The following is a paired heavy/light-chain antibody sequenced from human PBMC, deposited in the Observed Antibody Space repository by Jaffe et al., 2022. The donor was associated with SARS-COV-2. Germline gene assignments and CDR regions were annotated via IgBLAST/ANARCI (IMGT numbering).Heavy chain of an antibody. Sequence: QVQLQESGPGLVNPSQTLSLTCTVSGDSISSGSYYWSWIRQPAGKGLEWIGLIYSSGTTYYSPSLKSRVTISVDTSKNQFSLTLSSVTAADSAVYFCARDRGFGRSHDYWGQGTLVTVSS. D-gene: IGHD1-26*01. V-gene: IGHV4-61*02. CDR1: GDSISSGSYY. CDR3: ARDRGFGRSHDY. J-gene: IGHJ4*02. CDR2: IYSSGTT.
Light chain of an antibody. J-gene: IGLJ2*01. V-gene: IGLV2-14*03. Sequence: QSALTQPASVSGSPGQSITISCTGTSSDIGGYNFVSWYQQHPGKAPKLIVYDVSNRPSGVSNRFSGSKSGNTASLTISGLQAEDEADYYCSSYTSSTTLVVFGGGTTLTVL. CDR3: SSYTSSTTLVV. CDR2: DVS. CDR1: SSDIGGYNF.